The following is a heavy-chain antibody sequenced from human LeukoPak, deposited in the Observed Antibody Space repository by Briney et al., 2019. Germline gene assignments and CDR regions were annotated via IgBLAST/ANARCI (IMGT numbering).Heavy chain of an antibody. CDR2: ISAYNGNT. V-gene: IGHV1-18*04. D-gene: IGHD6-19*01. Sequence: ASVKVSCKASGYTFTSYGISWVRQAPGQGLEWMGWISAYNGNTNYAQKLQGRVTMTTDTSTSTAYMELRSLRSDDTAVYYCARWQSPKFEQWLVQDWFDPWGQGTLVTVSS. CDR3: ARWQSPKFEQWLVQDWFDP. J-gene: IGHJ5*02. CDR1: GYTFTSYG.